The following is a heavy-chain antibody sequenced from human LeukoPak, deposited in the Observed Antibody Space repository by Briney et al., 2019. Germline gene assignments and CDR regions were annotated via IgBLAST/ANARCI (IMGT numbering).Heavy chain of an antibody. CDR3: ARPPQYYYSSRKYYFDF. CDR1: GYTFTSYW. D-gene: IGHD3-10*01. J-gene: IGHJ4*02. V-gene: IGHV5-51*01. Sequence: PGESLKISCKGSGYTFTSYWIAWVRQMPGKGLEWMGIIYPDDSDTRYSPSFQGQVTISADKSISTAYLQWSSLKASDTAIYYCARPPQYYYSSRKYYFDFWGQGTLVTVSS. CDR2: IYPDDSDT.